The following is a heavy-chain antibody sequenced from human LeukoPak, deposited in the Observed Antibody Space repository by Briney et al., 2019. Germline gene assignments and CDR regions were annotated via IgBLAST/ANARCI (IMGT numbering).Heavy chain of an antibody. CDR3: ARVSYCGSTSCYLGVGYYYYYGMDV. D-gene: IGHD2-2*01. CDR2: MNPNSGNT. J-gene: IGHJ6*02. Sequence: ASVKVACKASGYTFTSYDINWVRQATGQGLEWMGWMNPNSGNTGYAQKFQGRVTMTRNTSISTAYMELSSLRSEDTAVYYCARVSYCGSTSCYLGVGYYYYYGMDVWGQGTTVTVSS. V-gene: IGHV1-8*01. CDR1: GYTFTSYD.